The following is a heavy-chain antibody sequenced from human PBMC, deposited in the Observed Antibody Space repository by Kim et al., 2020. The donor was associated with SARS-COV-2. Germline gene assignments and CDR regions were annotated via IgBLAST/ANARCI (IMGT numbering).Heavy chain of an antibody. Sequence: VKGRFTLSRDNAKTTLYLQRNSLSAEDTAVYYCARDVGSGYDWGGWFDYWGQGTLVTVSS. CDR3: ARDVGSGYDWGGWFDY. D-gene: IGHD5-12*01. J-gene: IGHJ4*02. V-gene: IGHV3-74*01.